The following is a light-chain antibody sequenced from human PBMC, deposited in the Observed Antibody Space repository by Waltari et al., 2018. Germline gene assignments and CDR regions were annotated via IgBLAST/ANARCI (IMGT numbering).Light chain of an antibody. Sequence: DIQMTQSPSTLSASVGDRVTITCRASQRISSWFAWYQQKPGKAPKLLIYMASSLESGVPSRFSGSGSGTEFTLTISSLQPDDFATYYCQQYNSYSRTFGQGTKVEIK. CDR3: QQYNSYSRT. V-gene: IGKV1-5*03. CDR1: QRISSW. J-gene: IGKJ1*01. CDR2: MAS.